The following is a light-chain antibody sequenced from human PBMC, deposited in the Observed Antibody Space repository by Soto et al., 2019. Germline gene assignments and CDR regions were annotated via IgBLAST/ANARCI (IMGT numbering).Light chain of an antibody. Sequence: EIVMTQSPATLSVSPGEGATLSCRASQSVSSSYIAWYQQKRGQAPRRLIYGASIRATGIPDRFSGSGSGADFTLTISRLEPEDFALYYCQQYHASPLTFGQGTKVDIK. CDR3: QQYHASPLT. J-gene: IGKJ1*01. CDR2: GAS. CDR1: QSVSSSY. V-gene: IGKV3-20*01.